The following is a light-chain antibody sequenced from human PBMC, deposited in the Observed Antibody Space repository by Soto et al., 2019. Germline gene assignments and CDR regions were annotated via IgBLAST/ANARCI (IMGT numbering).Light chain of an antibody. J-gene: IGKJ1*01. CDR1: PSVGSN. CDR2: GAS. CDR3: QQYNNWPPWT. Sequence: EMVMTQSPAPPPLSPGGRVTPSCRASPSVGSNLAWYQQRPGQPPRLLIYGASTRDTGVPTRFSGSGSGTEFTLTITNLQSEDFAVYYCQQYNNWPPWTFGQGTKVDIK. V-gene: IGKV3D-15*01.